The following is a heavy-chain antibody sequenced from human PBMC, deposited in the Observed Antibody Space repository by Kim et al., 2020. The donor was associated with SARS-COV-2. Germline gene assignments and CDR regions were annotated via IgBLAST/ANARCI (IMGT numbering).Heavy chain of an antibody. CDR1: GYTFTSYG. Sequence: ASVTVSCKASGYTFTSYGISWVRQAPGQGLEWMGWISAYNGNTNYAQKLQGRVTMTTDTSTSTAYMELRSLRSDDTAVYYCARGFDGSGSYYTFDPWGQGTLVTVSS. CDR2: ISAYNGNT. D-gene: IGHD3-10*01. CDR3: ARGFDGSGSYYTFDP. J-gene: IGHJ5*02. V-gene: IGHV1-18*01.